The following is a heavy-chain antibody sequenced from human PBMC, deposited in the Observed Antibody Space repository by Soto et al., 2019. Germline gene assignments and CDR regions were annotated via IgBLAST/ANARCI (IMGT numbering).Heavy chain of an antibody. CDR1: GGTYSTFSTYT. Sequence: ASVKVSCKASGGTYSTFSTYTIIWVRQAPGQGLEWMGRIIPIQGIANYAQNFQGRVTITADKSTSTAYMELSSLRSEDTAVYYCARRADGFDPWGQGTLVTVSS. CDR2: IIPIQGIA. J-gene: IGHJ5*02. V-gene: IGHV1-69*02. CDR3: ARRADGFDP.